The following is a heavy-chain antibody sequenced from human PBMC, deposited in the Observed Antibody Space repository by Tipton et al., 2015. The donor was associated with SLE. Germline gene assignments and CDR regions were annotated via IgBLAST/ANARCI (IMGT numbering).Heavy chain of an antibody. J-gene: IGHJ6*03. CDR1: GESFSGNY. Sequence: TLSLTCAISGESFSGNYLNWIRQSPAKGLEWIGEINHSGGTNYNPSLKSRVTISVDTSKNQLSLKLTSVTAADTAVYYCARGRITMVRGRRNYYYMDVWGKGTTVTVS. CDR3: ARGRITMVRGRRNYYYMDV. V-gene: IGHV4-34*01. D-gene: IGHD3-10*01. CDR2: INHSGGT.